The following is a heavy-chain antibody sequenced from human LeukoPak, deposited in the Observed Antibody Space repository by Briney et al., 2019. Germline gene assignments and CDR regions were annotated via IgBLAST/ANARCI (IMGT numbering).Heavy chain of an antibody. Sequence: GRSLRLSCAASGFTFSSYGMHWVRQAPGKGLEWVAVISYDGSNKYYADSVKGRFTISRDNSKNTLYLQMNSLRAEDTAVYYCAGASVAVAGQEVYWGQGTLVTVSS. D-gene: IGHD6-19*01. CDR3: AGASVAVAGQEVY. CDR2: ISYDGSNK. CDR1: GFTFSSYG. J-gene: IGHJ4*02. V-gene: IGHV3-30*03.